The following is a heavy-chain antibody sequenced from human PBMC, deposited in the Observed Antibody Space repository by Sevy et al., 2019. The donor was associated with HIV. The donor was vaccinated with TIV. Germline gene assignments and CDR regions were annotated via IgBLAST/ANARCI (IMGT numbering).Heavy chain of an antibody. CDR3: AREGYSLGMDV. J-gene: IGHJ6*02. Sequence: SETLSLTCAVYGGSFSGYYWSWIRQPPGKGLVWIGEINHNGSTNYNPSLKSRVTISADTSKNQFSLSLSSVTAADTAVYYCAREGYSLGMDVWGQGTTVTVSS. V-gene: IGHV4-34*01. D-gene: IGHD6-13*01. CDR2: INHNGST. CDR1: GGSFSGYY.